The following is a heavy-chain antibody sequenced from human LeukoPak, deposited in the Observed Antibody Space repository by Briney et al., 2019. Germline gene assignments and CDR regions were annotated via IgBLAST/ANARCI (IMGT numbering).Heavy chain of an antibody. D-gene: IGHD6-13*01. CDR1: GYTLTGYS. CDR2: INPNNGAT. CDR3: TRTIAAAGTNWFDP. V-gene: IGHV1-2*06. J-gene: IGHJ5*02. Sequence: ASVTVSCKASGYTLTGYSMHWVRQPPGQGLEWLGRINPNNGATNYAQKLQGRVTITGDTSISTAYMELSSLRSDDTAVYYCTRTIAAAGTNWFDPWGQGTLVTVSS.